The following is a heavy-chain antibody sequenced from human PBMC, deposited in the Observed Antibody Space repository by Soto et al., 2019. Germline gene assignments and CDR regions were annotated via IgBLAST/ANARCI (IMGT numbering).Heavy chain of an antibody. CDR1: GFSFSDYY. J-gene: IGHJ5*01. V-gene: IGHV3-72*01. CDR2: ARNKANSYTT. Sequence: GGSLRLSCAASGFSFSDYYMDWVRQAPGKGLEWVGRARNKANSYTTDYAASVRGRFTISRDDSKNSLYLQMNSLKTEDTAVYYCVSHAYCNGDCPRGLDTWGQGTLVTVSS. D-gene: IGHD2-21*02. CDR3: VSHAYCNGDCPRGLDT.